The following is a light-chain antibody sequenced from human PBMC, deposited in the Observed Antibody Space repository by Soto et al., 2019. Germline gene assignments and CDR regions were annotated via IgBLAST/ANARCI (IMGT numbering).Light chain of an antibody. CDR2: KAS. CDR3: QQYKSYSWT. V-gene: IGKV1-5*03. CDR1: QSISSW. J-gene: IGKJ1*01. Sequence: DIQMTQSPSILSASVGDRVTITCRASQSISSWLAWYQQKPGKAPKLLIYKASSLDSGVPSRFSGSGSGTDFTLTISSLQPDDFATYYCQQYKSYSWTFGQGTKVEIK.